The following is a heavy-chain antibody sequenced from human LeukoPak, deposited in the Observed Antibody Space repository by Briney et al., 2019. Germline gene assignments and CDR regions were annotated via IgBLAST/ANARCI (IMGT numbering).Heavy chain of an antibody. CDR3: ARVQQLGLYFDY. V-gene: IGHV4-34*01. CDR1: GGSLSGYL. CDR2: INQIVSN. Sequence: SETLSLTCALYGGSLSGYLWRWIGPPAGKGLEWIGGINQIVSNNYHPSLKRGATISVETSTNQLSLKLSSVSAASTPVYYCARVQQLGLYFDYWGERTLVTVSS. J-gene: IGHJ4*02. D-gene: IGHD6-13*01.